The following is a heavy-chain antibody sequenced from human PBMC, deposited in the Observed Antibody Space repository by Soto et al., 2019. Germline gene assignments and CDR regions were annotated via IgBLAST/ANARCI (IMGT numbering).Heavy chain of an antibody. CDR1: GFTFSSYA. J-gene: IGHJ4*02. CDR2: ISSNGGST. CDR3: ARQWLDSYYFDY. D-gene: IGHD6-19*01. Sequence: EVQLVESGGGLVQPGGSLRLSCAASGFTFSSYAMHWVRQAPGKGLEYVSGISSNGGSTHYANSVKGRFTISRDNSENTLYLQMGSVRAEDLAVYYCARQWLDSYYFDYWGQGTLVTVSS. V-gene: IGHV3-64*01.